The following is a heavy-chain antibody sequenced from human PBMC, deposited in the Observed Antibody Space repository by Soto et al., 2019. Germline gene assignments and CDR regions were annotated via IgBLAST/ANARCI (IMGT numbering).Heavy chain of an antibody. Sequence: VQLVESGGGLVQPGRSLRLSCAASGFTFSSYGMHWVRQAPGKGLEWVAVISYDGSNKYYADSVKGRFTISRDNSKNTLYLQMNSLRAEDTAVYYCAKATLSYGRGGFDYWGQGTLVTVSS. J-gene: IGHJ4*02. D-gene: IGHD3-16*01. CDR1: GFTFSSYG. V-gene: IGHV3-30*18. CDR2: ISYDGSNK. CDR3: AKATLSYGRGGFDY.